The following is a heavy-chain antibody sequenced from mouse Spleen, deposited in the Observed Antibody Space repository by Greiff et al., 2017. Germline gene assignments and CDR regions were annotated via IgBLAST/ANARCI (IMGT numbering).Heavy chain of an antibody. CDR2: ISSGGGNT. Sequence: VQLKESGGGLVKPGGSLKLSCAASGFTFSSYTMSWVRQTPEKRLEWVATISSGGGNTYYPDSVKGRFTISRDNAKNTLYLQMSSLRSEDTALYYCARLDPTVVFDYWGQGTTLTVSS. CDR1: GFTFSSYT. D-gene: IGHD1-1*01. CDR3: ARLDPTVVFDY. V-gene: IGHV5-9*03. J-gene: IGHJ2*01.